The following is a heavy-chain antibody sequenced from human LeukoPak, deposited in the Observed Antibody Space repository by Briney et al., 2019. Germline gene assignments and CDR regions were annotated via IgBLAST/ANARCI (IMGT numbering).Heavy chain of an antibody. J-gene: IGHJ4*02. CDR3: ARALGGLPGSALDY. CDR2: ISGSGGST. V-gene: IGHV3-23*01. D-gene: IGHD3-16*01. Sequence: GGSLRLSCAASGFTFSSYAMSWVRQAPGKGLEWVSAISGSGGSTYYADSVKGRFTIPRDNSKNTLYLQMNSLRAEDTAVYYCARALGGLPGSALDYWGQGTLVTVSS. CDR1: GFTFSSYA.